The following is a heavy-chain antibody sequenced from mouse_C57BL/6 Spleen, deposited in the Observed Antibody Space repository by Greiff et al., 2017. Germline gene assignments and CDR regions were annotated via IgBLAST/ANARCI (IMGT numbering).Heavy chain of an antibody. CDR1: GYSFTDYY. CDR3: ARGDPYYFDY. D-gene: IGHD3-3*01. Sequence: VQGVESGPELVKPGASVKISCKASGYSFTDYYINWVKQRPGQGLEWIGWIYPGSGNTKYNEKFKGKATLTVDTSSSTAYMQLSSLTSEDSAVYFCARGDPYYFDYWGQGTTLTVSS. V-gene: IGHV1-84*01. CDR2: IYPGSGNT. J-gene: IGHJ2*01.